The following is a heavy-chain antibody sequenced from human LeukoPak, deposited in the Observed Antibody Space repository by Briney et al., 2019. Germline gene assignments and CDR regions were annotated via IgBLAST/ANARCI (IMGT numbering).Heavy chain of an antibody. D-gene: IGHD2-2*01. CDR3: AKAGKDPSRLTSSSDEFFDY. CDR2: ISCDGTNK. Sequence: PGGSLRLSCAASGYTFSSYGIHWVRQAPGKGLEWVAVISCDGTNKYYADSVKGRFTISRDNSKNTLYLQMNSLRAEDTAVYYCAKAGKDPSRLTSSSDEFFDYWGQGTLVTVSS. V-gene: IGHV3-30*18. CDR1: GYTFSSYG. J-gene: IGHJ4*02.